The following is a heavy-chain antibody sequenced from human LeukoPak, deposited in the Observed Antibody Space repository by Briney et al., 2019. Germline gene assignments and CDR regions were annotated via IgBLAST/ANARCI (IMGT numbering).Heavy chain of an antibody. CDR3: ARDADPDGFWSGYLQGFDP. V-gene: IGHV4-34*01. Sequence: KPSETLSLTCAVYGGSFSGYYWSWIRQPPGKGLEWIGEINHSGSTNYNPSLKSRVTISVDTSKNQISLKLSSVTAADTAVYYCARDADPDGFWSGYLQGFDPWGQGTLVTVSS. CDR2: INHSGST. D-gene: IGHD3-3*01. J-gene: IGHJ5*02. CDR1: GGSFSGYY.